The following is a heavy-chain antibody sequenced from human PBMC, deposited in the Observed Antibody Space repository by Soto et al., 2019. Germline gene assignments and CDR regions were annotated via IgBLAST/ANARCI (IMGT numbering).Heavy chain of an antibody. CDR2: IYSGGST. V-gene: IGHV3-53*01. D-gene: IGHD2-21*02. Sequence: VQLVESGGGLIQPGGSLRLSCAASGFTVSSNYMSWVRQAPGKGLEWVSVIYSGGSTYYADSVKGRFTISRDNSKNTLYLQMNSLRAEDTAVYYCARGGPVVTPGDYYYYGMDVWGQGTTVTVSS. CDR1: GFTVSSNY. J-gene: IGHJ6*02. CDR3: ARGGPVVTPGDYYYYGMDV.